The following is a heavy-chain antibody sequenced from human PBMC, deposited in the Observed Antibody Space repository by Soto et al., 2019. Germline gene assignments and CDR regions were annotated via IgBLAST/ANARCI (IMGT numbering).Heavy chain of an antibody. V-gene: IGHV3-33*01. CDR3: VRGNDILTGDYTFDY. J-gene: IGHJ4*02. CDR1: GFMFSSYA. D-gene: IGHD3-9*01. CDR2: IWYDGSDK. Sequence: GGSLRLSCAASGFMFSSYAMHWVRQAPGKGLEWVSVIWYDGSDKYYVDSVKGRFTISRDNSKNTVYLQMNSLRAEDTAVYYCVRGNDILTGDYTFDYWGQGIQVTVSS.